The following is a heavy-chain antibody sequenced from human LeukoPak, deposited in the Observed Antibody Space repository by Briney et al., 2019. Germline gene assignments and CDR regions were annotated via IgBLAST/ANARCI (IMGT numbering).Heavy chain of an antibody. CDR1: GFTFSIYS. J-gene: IGHJ6*02. CDR2: IKTDGTIT. D-gene: IGHD2-2*01. Sequence: QAGGSLRLSCVASGFTFSIYSMNWVRQAPGEGLVWVSRIKTDGTITNYADSVKGRFTISRDNAKNTLYLQMNSLRVEDTAVYYCVRVEIGTYHGMDVWGQGTTVTVSS. CDR3: VRVEIGTYHGMDV. V-gene: IGHV3-74*01.